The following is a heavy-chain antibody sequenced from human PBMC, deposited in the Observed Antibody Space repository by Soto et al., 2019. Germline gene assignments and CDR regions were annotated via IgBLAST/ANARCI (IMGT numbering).Heavy chain of an antibody. CDR1: GGSISSGGYY. CDR3: ARVLDYYGSGSYYDFYFDY. CDR2: IYYSGST. D-gene: IGHD3-10*01. V-gene: IGHV4-31*03. Sequence: PSETLSLTCTVSGGSISSGGYYWSWIRQHPGKGLEWIGYIYYSGSTYYNPSLKSRVTISVDTSKNQFSLKLSSVTAADTAVYYCARVLDYYGSGSYYDFYFDYWGQGTLVTVS. J-gene: IGHJ4*02.